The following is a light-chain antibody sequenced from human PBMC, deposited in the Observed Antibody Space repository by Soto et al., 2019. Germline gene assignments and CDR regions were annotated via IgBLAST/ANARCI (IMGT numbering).Light chain of an antibody. CDR1: QRISGY. Sequence: ESVLAQSPAALSLSPGERAARSCRASQRISGYLGWYQQKPGQAPRLLIYDASNRATGIPVRFSGSGSGTDYTLTITNLEPEDFAIYYCQQRSNWPWTFGQGTKVDIK. V-gene: IGKV3-11*01. CDR3: QQRSNWPWT. CDR2: DAS. J-gene: IGKJ1*01.